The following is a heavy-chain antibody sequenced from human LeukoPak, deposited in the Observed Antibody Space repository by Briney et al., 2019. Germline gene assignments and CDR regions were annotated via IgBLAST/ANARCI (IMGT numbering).Heavy chain of an antibody. CDR1: GFTFSTYI. V-gene: IGHV3-48*02. CDR3: VRKFDY. CDR2: ISRSSSTI. Sequence: HPGGSLRLSCAASGFTFSTYIMNWVRQAPGKGLEWVSHISRSSSTIYYADSVKGRFTISRDNAKNSLYLQMNSLRDEDTAVYYCVRKFDYWGQGILVTVSS. J-gene: IGHJ4*02.